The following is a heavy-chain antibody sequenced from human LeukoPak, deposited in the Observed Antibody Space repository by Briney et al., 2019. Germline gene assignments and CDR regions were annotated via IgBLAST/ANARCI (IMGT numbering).Heavy chain of an antibody. J-gene: IGHJ3*02. V-gene: IGHV4-59*01. Sequence: PSETLSLTCTVSGGSISSYYWSWIRQPPGKGLEWSGYIYYSGSTNYNPSLKSRVTISVDTSKNQFSLKLSSVTAADTAVYYCAREGLHGAFDIWGQGTMVTVSS. CDR3: AREGLHGAFDI. CDR1: GGSISSYY. CDR2: IYYSGST.